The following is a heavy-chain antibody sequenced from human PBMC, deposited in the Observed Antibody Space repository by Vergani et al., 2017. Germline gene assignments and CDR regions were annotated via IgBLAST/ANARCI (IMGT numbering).Heavy chain of an antibody. CDR3: ARLSSSWSYKTPGWFDP. J-gene: IGHJ5*02. CDR1: GGSISSSSYY. Sequence: QLQLQESGPGLVKPSETLSLTCTVSGGSISSSSYYWGWIRQPQGKGLEWIGSIYYSGSTYYNPSLKSRVTISVDTSKNQFSLKLSSVTAADTAVYYCARLSSSWSYKTPGWFDPWGQGTLVTVSS. V-gene: IGHV4-39*01. CDR2: IYYSGST. D-gene: IGHD6-13*01.